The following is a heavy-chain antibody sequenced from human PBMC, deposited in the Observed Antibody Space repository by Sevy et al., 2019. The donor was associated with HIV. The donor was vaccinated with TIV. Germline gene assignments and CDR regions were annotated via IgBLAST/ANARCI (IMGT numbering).Heavy chain of an antibody. CDR1: GYTFTDYY. D-gene: IGHD3-10*01. J-gene: IGHJ4*02. CDR3: ARDQYYGSGTRGAFDY. Sequence: ASVKVSCKASGYTFTDYYMYWVRQAPGQGLEWMGRINPNSGGTNYAQKFQGRVTMTRDTSISTAYMELSMLISDDTAVYYCARDQYYGSGTRGAFDYWGQGTLVTVSS. V-gene: IGHV1-2*06. CDR2: INPNSGGT.